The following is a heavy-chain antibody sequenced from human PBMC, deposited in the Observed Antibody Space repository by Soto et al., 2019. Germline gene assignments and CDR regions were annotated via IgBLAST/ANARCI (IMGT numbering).Heavy chain of an antibody. Sequence: GGSLRLSCTASGFTFGDYAMSWFRQAPGKGLEWVGFIRSKAYGGTTEYAASVKGRFTISRDDSKSIAYLQMNSLKTEDTAVYYCTRDWGVLRYFDWSSRHAFDIWGQGTMVTVS. J-gene: IGHJ3*02. V-gene: IGHV3-49*03. CDR2: IRSKAYGGTT. D-gene: IGHD3-9*01. CDR1: GFTFGDYA. CDR3: TRDWGVLRYFDWSSRHAFDI.